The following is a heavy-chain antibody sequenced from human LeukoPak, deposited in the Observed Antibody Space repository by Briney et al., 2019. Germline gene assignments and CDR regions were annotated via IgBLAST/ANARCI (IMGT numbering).Heavy chain of an antibody. CDR1: GITFSSYE. D-gene: IGHD6-19*01. V-gene: IGHV3-48*03. CDR3: ASPQWLAF. Sequence: GGSLRLSRVVSGITFSSYEMNWVRQAPGKGLEWVSYISTSGSTIYYADSVKGRFTISRDNAKNSLYLQMSGLRAEDTAIYYCASPQWLAFWGQGTLVTVSS. J-gene: IGHJ4*02. CDR2: ISTSGSTI.